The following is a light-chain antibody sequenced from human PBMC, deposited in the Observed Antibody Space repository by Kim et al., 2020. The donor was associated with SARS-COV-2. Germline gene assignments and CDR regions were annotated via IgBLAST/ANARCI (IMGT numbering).Light chain of an antibody. CDR1: QSISSS. J-gene: IGKJ2*03. V-gene: IGKV1-39*01. CDR3: QQSYSTPYS. CDR2: VAS. Sequence: ASVGDRVTITCRASQSISSSLNWYQQKPGKAPKFLIYVASSLQSGVPSRFSGSGSGTDYTLTISSLQPEDFATYYCQQSYSTPYSFGQGTKVDIK.